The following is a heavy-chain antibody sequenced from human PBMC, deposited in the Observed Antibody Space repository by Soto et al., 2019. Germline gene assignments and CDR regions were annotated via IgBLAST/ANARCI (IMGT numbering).Heavy chain of an antibody. V-gene: IGHV1-69*06. CDR2: IFPIFGTT. D-gene: IGHD4-4*01. J-gene: IGHJ4*02. Sequence: SVKVSCKASGGTFNPFPVSWVRQAPGQGLEWMGGIFPIFGTTNYAQNLQDRLTITADTSTSTVYMELNSLTSADTAVYFCAREGQDMATVRFDYWGQGTLVTSPQ. CDR3: AREGQDMATVRFDY. CDR1: GGTFNPFP.